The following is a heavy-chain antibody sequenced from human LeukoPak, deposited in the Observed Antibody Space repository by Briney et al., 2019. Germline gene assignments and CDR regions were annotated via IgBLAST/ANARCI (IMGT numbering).Heavy chain of an antibody. CDR3: ARSQLRFDN. Sequence: GGSLRLSCAASGFTFSSYALHWVRQAPGKGLEWVAVISYDGSNKYYVDSVKGRFTISRDYSKNTLYLQMNSLRTEDTAIYYCARSQLRFDNWGQGTLVTVSS. J-gene: IGHJ4*02. D-gene: IGHD1-1*01. V-gene: IGHV3-30*04. CDR2: ISYDGSNK. CDR1: GFTFSSYA.